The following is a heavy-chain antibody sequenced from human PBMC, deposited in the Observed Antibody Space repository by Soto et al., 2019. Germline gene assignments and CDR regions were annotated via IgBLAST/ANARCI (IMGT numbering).Heavy chain of an antibody. Sequence: SETLALACAVSGGCSSRSDYYWSWIRQPPGKGLEWIANMYYTGSTYYNPSLKSRISLSVDTSKNQFSLKLSSVTAADTAVYYCARVGGDYIWAVDIWGQGPMVS. CDR2: MYYTGST. D-gene: IGHD3-16*01. CDR3: ARVGGDYIWAVDI. CDR1: GGCSSRSDYY. J-gene: IGHJ3*02. V-gene: IGHV4-30-4*01.